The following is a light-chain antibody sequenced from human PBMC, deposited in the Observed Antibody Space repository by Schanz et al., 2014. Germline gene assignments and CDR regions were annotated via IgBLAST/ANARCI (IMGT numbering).Light chain of an antibody. J-gene: IGLJ3*02. CDR1: SSDVGGYNY. Sequence: QSALTQPASVSGSPGQSITISCTGTSSDVGGYNYVSWYQQHPGKAPKLMISAVSDRPSGVSNRFSGSKSGNTASLTISGLQAEDEADYYCSSYTSSTLGVFGGGTKLTVL. CDR2: AVS. CDR3: SSYTSSTLGV. V-gene: IGLV2-14*03.